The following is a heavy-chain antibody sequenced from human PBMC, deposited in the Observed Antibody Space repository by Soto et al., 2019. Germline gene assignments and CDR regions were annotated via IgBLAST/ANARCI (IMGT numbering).Heavy chain of an antibody. D-gene: IGHD3-10*01. CDR2: ISGSGGST. V-gene: IGHV3-23*01. J-gene: IGHJ4*02. CDR1: GFTFSSYA. Sequence: GGSLRLSCAASGFTFSSYAMSWVRQAPGKGLEWVSAISGSGGSTYYADSVKGRFTISRDNSKNTLYLQMNSLRAEDTAVYYCARDVYGSGTIPVFAYWSQGTLVTVSS. CDR3: ARDVYGSGTIPVFAY.